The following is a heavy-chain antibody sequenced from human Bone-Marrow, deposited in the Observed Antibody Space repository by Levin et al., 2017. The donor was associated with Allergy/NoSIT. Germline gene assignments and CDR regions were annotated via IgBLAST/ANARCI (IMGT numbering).Heavy chain of an antibody. CDR3: ATSPSLGY. V-gene: IGHV3-53*01. Sequence: QPGGSLRLSCAASGFTVSNNYMSWVRQAPGKGLEGVSVIYSGGRTNYADSVKGRFTISRDNSKNTLYLQMNSLRAEDTAVYYCATSPSLGYWGQGTLVTVSS. J-gene: IGHJ4*02. CDR1: GFTVSNNY. CDR2: IYSGGRT. D-gene: IGHD3-16*01.